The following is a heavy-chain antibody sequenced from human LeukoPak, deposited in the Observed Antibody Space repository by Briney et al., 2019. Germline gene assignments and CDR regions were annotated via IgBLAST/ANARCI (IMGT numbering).Heavy chain of an antibody. CDR3: AKRGVVIRVILVGFHKEAYYFDS. Sequence: GGSLRLSCVVSGISLSNYAMSWVRQAPGKGLEWVSYISERGGSTAYADSVKGRFTISRDNSLNTLYLQMSSLRAEDTAVYFCAKRGVVIRVILVGFHKEAYYFDSWGQGALVTVSS. V-gene: IGHV3-23*01. D-gene: IGHD3-22*01. J-gene: IGHJ4*02. CDR2: ISERGGST. CDR1: GISLSNYA.